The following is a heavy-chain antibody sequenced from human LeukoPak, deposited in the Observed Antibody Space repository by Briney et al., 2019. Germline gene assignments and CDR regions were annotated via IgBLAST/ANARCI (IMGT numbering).Heavy chain of an antibody. V-gene: IGHV3-21*01. CDR2: ISSSSSYI. CDR1: GFTFSSYS. Sequence: GGSLRLSCAASGFTFSSYSMNWVRQAPGKGLEWVSSISSSSSYIYYADSVKGRFTISRDNAKNSLYLQMNSLRAEDTAVYYCASQVVPAAIGGYYYYYMDVWGKGTTVTVSS. D-gene: IGHD2-2*01. CDR3: ASQVVPAAIGGYYYYYMDV. J-gene: IGHJ6*03.